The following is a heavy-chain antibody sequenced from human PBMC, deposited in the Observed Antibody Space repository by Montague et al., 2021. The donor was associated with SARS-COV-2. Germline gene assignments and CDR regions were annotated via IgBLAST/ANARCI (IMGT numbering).Heavy chain of an antibody. D-gene: IGHD3-3*01. CDR1: GFSLSTTGVG. CDR3: AHGRDIYGFWGGDYSGRNDDALHWFDP. J-gene: IGHJ5*02. Sequence: PALVKPTQTLTLTCTFSGFSLSTTGVGVGWIRQPPGKALEWLALIYWDDDKRYSPSLKTRLAITKDTSKHQVVLTMTNMDPVDTATYYCAHGRDIYGFWGGDYSGRNDDALHWFDPWGQGTLVTVSS. V-gene: IGHV2-5*02. CDR2: IYWDDDK.